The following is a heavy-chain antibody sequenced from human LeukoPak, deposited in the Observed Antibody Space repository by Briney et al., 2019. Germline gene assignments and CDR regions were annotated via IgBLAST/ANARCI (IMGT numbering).Heavy chain of an antibody. CDR1: GFTFSGSA. J-gene: IGHJ6*02. CDR3: TSTAYYFWSGPPMDV. V-gene: IGHV3-73*01. Sequence: GGSLRLSCAASGFTFSGSAMHWVRQAAGKGLEGVGRIRSKANSYATAYAASVKGRFTISRDDSKNTAYLQMNSLKTEDTAVYYCTSTAYYFWSGPPMDVWGQGTTVTVSS. CDR2: IRSKANSYAT. D-gene: IGHD3-3*01.